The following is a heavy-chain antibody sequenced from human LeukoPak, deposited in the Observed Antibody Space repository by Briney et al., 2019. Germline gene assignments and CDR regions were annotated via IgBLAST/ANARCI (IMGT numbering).Heavy chain of an antibody. V-gene: IGHV4-61*02. CDR3: ARRDSNYAYLDY. D-gene: IGHD4-11*01. CDR2: IYTTGIT. Sequence: SQTLSLTCTVSGGSISSGSYYWSWVRQPAGKGLEWIGRIYTTGITSYNPSLKSRVTISIDTSKNQFSLKLSSVTAADTAVYYCARRDSNYAYLDYWGQGTLVTVSS. J-gene: IGHJ4*02. CDR1: GGSISSGSYY.